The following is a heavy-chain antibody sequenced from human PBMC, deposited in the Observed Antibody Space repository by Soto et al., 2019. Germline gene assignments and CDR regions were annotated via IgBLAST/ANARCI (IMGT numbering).Heavy chain of an antibody. CDR3: ARDLLELYYYGMDV. Sequence: QVQLVQSGAEVKKPGASVKVSCKASGYTFTGYYMHWVRQAPGQGLEWMVWINPNSGGTNYAQKLQGRVTMTRDTSISTAYMELSRLRSDDTAVYYCARDLLELYYYGMDVWGQGTTVTVSS. CDR2: INPNSGGT. CDR1: GYTFTGYY. V-gene: IGHV1-2*02. J-gene: IGHJ6*02. D-gene: IGHD1-26*01.